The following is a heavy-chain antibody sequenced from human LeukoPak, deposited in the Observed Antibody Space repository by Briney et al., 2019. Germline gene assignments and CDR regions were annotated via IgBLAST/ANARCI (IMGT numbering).Heavy chain of an antibody. D-gene: IGHD2/OR15-2a*01. CDR1: GFTVSSNS. V-gene: IGHV3-53*01. J-gene: IGHJ4*02. CDR2: IYSGGNT. CDR3: ARRAGEYSHPYDY. Sequence: PGGSLRLSCTVSGFTVSSNSMSWVRQAPGKGLEWVPFIYSGGNTHYSDSVKSRFTISRDNSKNTLYLQMNSLRAKDTAVYYCARRAGEYSHPYDYWGQGTLVTVSS.